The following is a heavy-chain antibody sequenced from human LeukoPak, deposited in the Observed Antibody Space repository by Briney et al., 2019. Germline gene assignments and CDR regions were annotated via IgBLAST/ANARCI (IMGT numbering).Heavy chain of an antibody. CDR1: GFTFGGSA. J-gene: IGHJ5*02. D-gene: IGHD1-26*01. Sequence: GGSLKLSCAASGFTFGGSAIHWVRQSSGKGLECVVHIDKKDKGYATATAYAASVKGRFTISRDDSIKTAYLQMKSLKTEDTALYYCTRDSGTYNWFDPWGQGTLVTVSS. CDR2: IDKKDKGYATAT. V-gene: IGHV3-73*01. CDR3: TRDSGTYNWFDP.